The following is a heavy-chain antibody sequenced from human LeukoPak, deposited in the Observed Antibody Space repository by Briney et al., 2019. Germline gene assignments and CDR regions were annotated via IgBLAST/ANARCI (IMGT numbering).Heavy chain of an antibody. CDR3: AKATPPDYYDSSGYYWGDFDY. CDR2: ISGSGGST. J-gene: IGHJ4*02. V-gene: IGHV3-23*01. CDR1: GFTFSSYA. D-gene: IGHD3-22*01. Sequence: GGSLRLSCAASGFTFSSYAMSWVRQAPGKGLEWVSAISGSGGSTYYADSVKGRFTISRDNSKNTLYLQMNSLRAEDTAVYYCAKATPPDYYDSSGYYWGDFDYWGQGTLVTVSS.